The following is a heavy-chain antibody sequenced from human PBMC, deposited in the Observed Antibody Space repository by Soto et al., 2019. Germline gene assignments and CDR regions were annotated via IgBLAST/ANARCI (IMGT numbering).Heavy chain of an antibody. CDR3: AREHLAVERPY. J-gene: IGHJ4*02. V-gene: IGHV3-30-3*01. D-gene: IGHD6-19*01. CDR1: GFTFSNYA. Sequence: LRLSCAASGFTFSNYAMHWVRQAPGKGLEWVAVISYDGSNKYYADSVKGRFTISRDNSKNTLYLQMNRLRAEDTAVYYCAREHLAVERPYWGQGTLVTVSS. CDR2: ISYDGSNK.